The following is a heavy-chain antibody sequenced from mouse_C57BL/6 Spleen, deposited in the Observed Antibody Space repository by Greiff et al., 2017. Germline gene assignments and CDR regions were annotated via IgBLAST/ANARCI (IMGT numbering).Heavy chain of an antibody. CDR1: GFSLTSYG. V-gene: IGHV2-2*01. J-gene: IGHJ2*01. D-gene: IGHD1-1*01. Sequence: QVQLKQSGPGLVQPSQSLSITCTVSGFSLTSYGVHWVRQSPGKGLEWLGVLWSGGSTDYNAAFISRLSISKDNSKSQVFFKMNSLQADDTAIYYCATTVVRDYFDYWGQGTTLTVSS. CDR2: LWSGGST. CDR3: ATTVVRDYFDY.